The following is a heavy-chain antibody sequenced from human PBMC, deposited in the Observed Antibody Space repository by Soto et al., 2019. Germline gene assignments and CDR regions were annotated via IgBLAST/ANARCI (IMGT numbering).Heavy chain of an antibody. J-gene: IGHJ5*01. V-gene: IGHV4-30-4*01. CDR1: GDSISNLDYF. CDR2: IYKSATT. Sequence: SETLSLTCSVSGDSISNLDYFLAWIRQPPGQALEYIGYIYKSATTYYNPSFESRVAISVDTSKSQFSLNVTSVTAADTAVYLCDRGRYCLTGRCCTNWFDSWGPGALVTVSS. D-gene: IGHD7-27*01. CDR3: DRGRYCLTGRCCTNWFDS.